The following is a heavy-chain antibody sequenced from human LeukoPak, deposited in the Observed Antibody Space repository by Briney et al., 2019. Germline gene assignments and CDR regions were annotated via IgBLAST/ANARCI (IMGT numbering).Heavy chain of an antibody. D-gene: IGHD2-2*01. J-gene: IGHJ6*02. CDR2: IDPSDSYT. Sequence: GESLKISCKGSGSSFTSYWISWVRQLPGKGLEWMGRIDPSDSYTNYSPSFQGHVTISADKSISTAYLQWSSLKSSDTAMYYCARDPPIVVVIQRYYYGMDVWGQGTTVTVSS. CDR1: GSSFTSYW. CDR3: ARDPPIVVVIQRYYYGMDV. V-gene: IGHV5-10-1*01.